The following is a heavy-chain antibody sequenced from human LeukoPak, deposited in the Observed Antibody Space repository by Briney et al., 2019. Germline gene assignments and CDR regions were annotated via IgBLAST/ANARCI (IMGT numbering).Heavy chain of an antibody. CDR1: GGSISSSSYY. CDR3: SLYCSSTSCYYYYGMDV. V-gene: IGHV4-39*01. Sequence: PSETLSLTCTVSGGSISSSSYYWGWIRQPPGKGLEWIGSIYYSGSTYYNPSLKSRVTISVDTSKNQFSLKLSSVTAPDTAVYYCSLYCSSTSCYYYYGMDVWGQGTTVTVSS. J-gene: IGHJ6*02. D-gene: IGHD2-2*01. CDR2: IYYSGST.